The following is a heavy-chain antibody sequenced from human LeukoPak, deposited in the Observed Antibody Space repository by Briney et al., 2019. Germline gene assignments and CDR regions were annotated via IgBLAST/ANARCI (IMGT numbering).Heavy chain of an antibody. CDR1: GYSISSGYY. CDR3: ARAAVSLDGELPPLDSTLNRPGIADV. D-gene: IGHD6-13*01. CDR2: IYHSGST. V-gene: IGHV4-38-2*02. Sequence: SETLSLTCTVSGYSISSGYYWGWIRQPPGKGLEWIGSIYHSGSTYYNPSLKSRVTISVDTSKNQFSLKLSSVTAADTAVYYCARAAVSLDGELPPLDSTLNRPGIADVWGKGTTVTVSS. J-gene: IGHJ6*04.